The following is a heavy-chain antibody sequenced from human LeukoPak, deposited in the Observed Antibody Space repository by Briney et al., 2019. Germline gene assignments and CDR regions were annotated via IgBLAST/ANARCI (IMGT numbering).Heavy chain of an antibody. CDR1: GGSISSSSYY. V-gene: IGHV4-39*01. CDR3: ARHSSYYGNFDY. Sequence: SETLYLTCTVSGGSISSSSYYWGWIRQPPGKGLEWIGRIYHSGCSYYTPSLKSRVTISVDTSKNQFSLKLSSVTAADTAVYYCARHSSYYGNFDYWGQGTLVTVSS. CDR2: IYHSGCS. D-gene: IGHD3-10*01. J-gene: IGHJ4*02.